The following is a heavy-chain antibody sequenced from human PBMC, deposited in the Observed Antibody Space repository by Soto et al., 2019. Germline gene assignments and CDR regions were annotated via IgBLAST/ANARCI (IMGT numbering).Heavy chain of an antibody. D-gene: IGHD3-22*01. V-gene: IGHV4-31*03. CDR1: GGSISSGGYY. Sequence: QVQLQESGSGLVKPSQTLSLTCTVSGGSISSGGYYWSWIRQHPGKGLEWIGYIYYSGSTYYNPSLKSRVTISVDTSKNQFSLNLSSVTAADTAVYYCAREDGGYYPGWFDPWGQGTLVTVSS. J-gene: IGHJ5*02. CDR3: AREDGGYYPGWFDP. CDR2: IYYSGST.